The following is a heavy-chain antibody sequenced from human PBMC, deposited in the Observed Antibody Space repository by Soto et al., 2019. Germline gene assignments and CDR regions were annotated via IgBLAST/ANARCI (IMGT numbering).Heavy chain of an antibody. J-gene: IGHJ2*01. D-gene: IGHD2-15*01. CDR1: GFTFSKYA. CDR2: ISANGGIT. CDR3: AKDKYTDSVRKVWCFDY. V-gene: IGHV3-23*01. Sequence: EVQLLESGGGLVKPGGSLRLSCAASGFTFSKYAMSWVRLAPGKGLEWVSSISANGGITDYADSVKGRFTISRDNFQNILSLQMDSLRGDDTALYFCAKDKYTDSVRKVWCFDYWGRGTLVTVSS.